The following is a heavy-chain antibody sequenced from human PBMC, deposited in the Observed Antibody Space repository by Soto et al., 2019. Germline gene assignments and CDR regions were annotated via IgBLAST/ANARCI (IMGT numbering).Heavy chain of an antibody. D-gene: IGHD1-1*01. CDR1: GGSISSGVYY. J-gene: IGHJ4*02. V-gene: IGHV4-31*03. CDR3: ARTPTGRGTSVDY. CDR2: IYYSGST. Sequence: LSLTCTVSGGSISSGVYYWSWIRQHPGKGLGWIGYIYYSGSTYYNPSRKSRVTISVDTSKNQFSLKLSSVTTADTAVYYWARTPTGRGTSVDYWGEGTLVTVSS.